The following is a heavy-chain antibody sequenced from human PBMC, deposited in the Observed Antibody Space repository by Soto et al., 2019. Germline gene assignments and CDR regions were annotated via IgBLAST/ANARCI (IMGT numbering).Heavy chain of an antibody. D-gene: IGHD1-20*01. CDR2: ISSGGADI. Sequence: PGGSLRLSCSASGFTFSDYYMSWIRQAPGKGLEWISYISSGGADIFYADSVRGRFTISRDNAKNSLYLQMNSLRVEDTAVYFCVRTHPRITATTCPFFDYWGQGAPVTVSS. CDR1: GFTFSDYY. V-gene: IGHV3-11*01. CDR3: VRTHPRITATTCPFFDY. J-gene: IGHJ4*01.